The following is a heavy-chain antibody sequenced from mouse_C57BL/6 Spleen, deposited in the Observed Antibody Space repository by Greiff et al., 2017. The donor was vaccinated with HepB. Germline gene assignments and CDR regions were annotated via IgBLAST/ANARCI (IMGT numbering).Heavy chain of an antibody. D-gene: IGHD2-3*01. CDR2: INPNNGGT. Sequence: VQLQQSGPELVKPGASVKISCKASGYTFTDYYMNWVKQSHGKSLEWIGDINPNNGGTSYNQKFKGKNTLTVDKSSSTAYMELRSLTSEDAAVYYCAREGIYDGYYYAMDYWGQGTSVTVSS. CDR3: AREGIYDGYYYAMDY. J-gene: IGHJ4*01. V-gene: IGHV1-26*01. CDR1: GYTFTDYY.